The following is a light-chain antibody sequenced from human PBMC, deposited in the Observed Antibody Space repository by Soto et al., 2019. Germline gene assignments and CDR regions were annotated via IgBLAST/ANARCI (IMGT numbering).Light chain of an antibody. V-gene: IGLV1-40*01. CDR2: GNS. CDR1: SSNLGAGYD. Sequence: QSVLTQPPSVSGAPGQRVTISCTGSSSNLGAGYDVHRYQQLPGTAPKLLISGNSNRPSGVPDRFSGSKSGTSASLAITGLQAEDEGDYYCQSYDGSLFHALFGGGTKLTVL. CDR3: QSYDGSLFHAL. J-gene: IGLJ2*01.